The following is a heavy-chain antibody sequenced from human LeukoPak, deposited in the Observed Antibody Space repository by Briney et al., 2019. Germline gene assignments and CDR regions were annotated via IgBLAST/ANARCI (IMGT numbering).Heavy chain of an antibody. CDR2: INPSVGGT. D-gene: IGHD3-10*01. CDR3: ARDGTGDFDY. Sequence: GASVKVSCKASGYTFTGNYMHWVRQAPGQGLEWMGIINPSVGGTSYAQKFQGGVTMTRDTSTSTVYMDLSSLRSEDTAVYYCARDGTGDFDYWGQGTLVTVSS. CDR1: GYTFTGNY. V-gene: IGHV1-46*01. J-gene: IGHJ4*02.